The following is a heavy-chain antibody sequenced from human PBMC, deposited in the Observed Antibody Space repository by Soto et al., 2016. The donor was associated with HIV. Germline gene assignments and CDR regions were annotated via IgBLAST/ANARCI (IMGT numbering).Heavy chain of an antibody. CDR2: INHSGTT. CDR3: ANTFHDSSGHYLEYFQY. D-gene: IGHD3-22*01. J-gene: IGHJ1*01. V-gene: IGHV4-34*01. CDR1: GGSFSGYY. Sequence: QVQLQQWGAGLLKPSETLSLTCAVYGGSFSGYYWSWIRQPQDKGLEWIGEINHSGTTSYNPSLKSRVAVSVDTSKNQFSLKLTSVTAADTAVYYCANTFHDSSGHYLEYFQYWGRAPWSPSPQ.